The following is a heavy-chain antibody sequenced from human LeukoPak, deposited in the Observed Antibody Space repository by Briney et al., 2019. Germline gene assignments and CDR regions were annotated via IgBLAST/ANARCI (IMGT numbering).Heavy chain of an antibody. CDR1: GFTFSSYS. D-gene: IGHD5-18*01. CDR2: ISSSSSYI. J-gene: IGHJ6*02. CDR3: ARSWLVYYYGMDV. V-gene: IGHV3-21*01. Sequence: GGSLRLSCAASGFTFSSYSMNWVRQAPGKGLEWVSSISSSSSYIYYADSVKGRFTISRDNAKYSLYLQMNSLRAEDTAVYYCARSWLVYYYGMDVWGQGTTVTVSS.